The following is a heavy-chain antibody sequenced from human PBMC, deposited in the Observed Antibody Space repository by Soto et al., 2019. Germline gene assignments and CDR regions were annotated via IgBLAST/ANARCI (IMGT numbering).Heavy chain of an antibody. V-gene: IGHV3-23*01. CDR1: GFTFSSYA. Sequence: PGGSLRLSCAASGFTFSSYAMSWVRQDPGKGLEWVSAISGSGGSTYYADSVKGRFTISRDNSKNTLYLQMNGLRAEDTAVYYCAKDRNSKMGKYYFDYWGQGTLVTVSS. CDR3: AKDRNSKMGKYYFDY. CDR2: ISGSGGST. J-gene: IGHJ4*02. D-gene: IGHD4-4*01.